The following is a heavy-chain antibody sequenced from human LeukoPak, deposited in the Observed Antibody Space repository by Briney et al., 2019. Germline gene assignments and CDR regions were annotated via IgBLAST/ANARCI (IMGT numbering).Heavy chain of an antibody. Sequence: ASVKVSCKASGYTFTSYDINWVRQATGQGLEWMGWMNPNSGNTGYAQKFQGRVTMTTDTSTSTAYMELRSLRSDDTAVYYCARGAYPLLWFGELLISSNYYYYMDVWGKGTTVTISS. CDR2: MNPNSGNT. J-gene: IGHJ6*03. CDR3: ARGAYPLLWFGELLISSNYYYYMDV. CDR1: GYTFTSYD. D-gene: IGHD3-10*01. V-gene: IGHV1-8*01.